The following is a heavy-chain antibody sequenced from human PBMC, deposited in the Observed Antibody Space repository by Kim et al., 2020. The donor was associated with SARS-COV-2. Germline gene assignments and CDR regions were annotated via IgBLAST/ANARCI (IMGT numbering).Heavy chain of an antibody. CDR2: IIPIFGTA. CDR1: GGTFSSYA. V-gene: IGHV1-69*13. CDR3: ASASGRMWDRYCGGDCSEGNDAFDI. J-gene: IGHJ3*02. Sequence: SVKVSCKASGGTFSSYAISWVRQAPGQGLEWMGGIIPIFGTANYAQKFQGRVTITADESTSTAYMELSSLRSEDTAVYYCASASGRMWDRYCGGDCSEGNDAFDIWGQGTMVTVSS. D-gene: IGHD2-21*01.